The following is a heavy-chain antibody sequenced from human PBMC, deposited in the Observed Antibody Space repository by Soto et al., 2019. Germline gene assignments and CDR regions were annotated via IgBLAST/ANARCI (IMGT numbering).Heavy chain of an antibody. Sequence: GGSLRLSCAASGFTFSSYVMHWVRQAPGKGLEWVSVISLDGSNKYYVDSLKGRFIISRDNANNSLFLQMNSLRAEDTAVYYCARGRGYFDSSDYYEDFWGQGTLVTVSS. CDR1: GFTFSSYV. CDR3: ARGRGYFDSSDYYEDF. J-gene: IGHJ4*02. D-gene: IGHD3-22*01. CDR2: ISLDGSNK. V-gene: IGHV3-33*05.